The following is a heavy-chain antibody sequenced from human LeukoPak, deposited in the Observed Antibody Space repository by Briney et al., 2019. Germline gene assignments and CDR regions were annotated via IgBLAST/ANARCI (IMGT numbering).Heavy chain of an antibody. D-gene: IGHD3-22*01. Sequence: SQTLSLTCAISGDSVSSNSAAWNWIRQSPSRGLEWLGRTYYRSRGYTGYAVSVKSRINISPDTSGNQFSLQLDSVAPEDTAVYYGARDLGRYPKYYYDSSGYDYWGQGTLVTVSS. J-gene: IGHJ4*02. CDR2: TYYRSRGYT. CDR1: GDSVSSNSAA. V-gene: IGHV6-1*01. CDR3: ARDLGRYPKYYYDSSGYDY.